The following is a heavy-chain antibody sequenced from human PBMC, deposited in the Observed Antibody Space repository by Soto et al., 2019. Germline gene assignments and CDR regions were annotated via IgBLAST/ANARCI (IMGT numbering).Heavy chain of an antibody. CDR2: ISSSSNTI. J-gene: IGHJ5*02. D-gene: IGHD1-26*01. V-gene: IGHV3-48*02. Sequence: EVQLVESGGGLVQPGGSLRLSCAASGFTFSSYSMNWVRQAPGKGVEWVSYISSSSNTIYYADSVKGRFTISRDKAKNSLYLQMNSLRDEDTAVYYCAREGGNLNWFDPWGQGTLVTVSS. CDR1: GFTFSSYS. CDR3: AREGGNLNWFDP.